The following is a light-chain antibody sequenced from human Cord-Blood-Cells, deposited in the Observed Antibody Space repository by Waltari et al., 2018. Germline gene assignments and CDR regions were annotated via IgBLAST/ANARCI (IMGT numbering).Light chain of an antibody. CDR2: DVS. CDR1: SSDVGGYNY. CDR3: SSYTSSSRV. V-gene: IGLV2-14*01. J-gene: IGLJ3*02. Sequence: QSALTQPASVSGSPGQSLTISCTGTSSDVGGYNYVSWYQQHPGKAPKLMLYDVSKRPSGVSNRFSGSKSGNTASLTISGLQAEDEADYYCSSYTSSSRVFVGGTKLTVL.